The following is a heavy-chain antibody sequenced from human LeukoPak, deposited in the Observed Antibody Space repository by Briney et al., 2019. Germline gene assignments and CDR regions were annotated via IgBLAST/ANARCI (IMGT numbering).Heavy chain of an antibody. J-gene: IGHJ4*02. D-gene: IGHD2-2*01. Sequence: PSETLSHTCIVSGGSSSSYYWSWIRQPPGKGLEWIGYIYYSGSTNYNPSLKSRVTITVNASKNQFSLMLSSVAAADTAVYYCARATNYAGVFDYWGQGTLVTVSS. CDR1: GGSSSSYY. CDR3: ARATNYAGVFDY. CDR2: IYYSGST. V-gene: IGHV4-59*01.